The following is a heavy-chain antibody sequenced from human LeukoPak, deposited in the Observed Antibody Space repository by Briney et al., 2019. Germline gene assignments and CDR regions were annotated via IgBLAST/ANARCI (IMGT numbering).Heavy chain of an antibody. CDR3: ARHSPGYYYFGMDV. Sequence: SETLSLTCTVSGGSISSSSYCWGWIRQPPGKGLEWIGSICYSGSTFYNPSLKSRVTLSVDTSKNQFSLKLSSVTAADTAVYYCARHSPGYYYFGMDVWGQGTTVTVS. CDR2: ICYSGST. V-gene: IGHV4-39*01. D-gene: IGHD7-27*01. CDR1: GGSISSSSYC. J-gene: IGHJ6*02.